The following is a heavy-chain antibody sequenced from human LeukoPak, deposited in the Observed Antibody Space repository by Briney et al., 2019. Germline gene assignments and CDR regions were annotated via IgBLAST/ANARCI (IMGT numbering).Heavy chain of an antibody. D-gene: IGHD6-13*01. J-gene: IGHJ5*02. CDR1: GFTFSSYA. CDR3: AKSITTDGKGWFDP. Sequence: GGSLRLSCAASGFTFSSYAVSWVRQAPGKGLEWVSAISGSGVGTYYADSVKGRFTISRDNSKNTLYLQMNSLRAEDTAVYYCAKSITTDGKGWFDPWGQGTLVTVSS. CDR2: ISGSGVGT. V-gene: IGHV3-23*01.